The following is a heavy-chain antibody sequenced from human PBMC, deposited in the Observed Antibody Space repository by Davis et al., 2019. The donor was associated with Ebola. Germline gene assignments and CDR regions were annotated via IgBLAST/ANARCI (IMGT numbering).Heavy chain of an antibody. J-gene: IGHJ6*02. Sequence: GESLKISCAASGFTFSSYSMNWVRQAPGKGLEWVSYISSSSSTIYYADSVKGRFTISRDNAKNSLYLQMNSLRAEDTAVYYCARDRGRGDYDFWRRGDYGMDVWGQGTTVTVSS. CDR2: ISSSSSTI. CDR1: GFTFSSYS. CDR3: ARDRGRGDYDFWRRGDYGMDV. D-gene: IGHD3-3*01. V-gene: IGHV3-48*04.